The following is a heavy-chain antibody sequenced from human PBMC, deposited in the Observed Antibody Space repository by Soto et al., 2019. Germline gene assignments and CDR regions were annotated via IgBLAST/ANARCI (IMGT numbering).Heavy chain of an antibody. J-gene: IGHJ4*02. CDR2: IWPDGSNN. D-gene: IGHD1-7*01. CDR3: GREDGTPLT. CDR1: GFTFSSYG. V-gene: IGHV3-33*01. Sequence: QVQLVESGGGVVQPGRSLRLSCAASGFTFSSYGMHWVRQAPGKGLEWVAVIWPDGSNNYYADSVKGRFTISRDNSKNPVYLQMDSLRAEDTAVYYCGREDGTPLTWGQGTLVTVSS.